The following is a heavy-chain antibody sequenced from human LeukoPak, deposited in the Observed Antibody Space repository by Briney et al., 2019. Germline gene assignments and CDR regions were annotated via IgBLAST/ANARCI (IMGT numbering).Heavy chain of an antibody. J-gene: IGHJ5*02. CDR2: IYYSGST. Sequence: PSETLSLTCTVSGGSISSGGYYWSWIRQHPGKGLEWIGYIYYSGSTYYNPSLKSRVTISVDTSKNQFSLKLSSVTAADTAVYYCAREKDGYKGRSDPWGQGALVTVSS. CDR3: AREKDGYKGRSDP. CDR1: GGSISSGGYY. D-gene: IGHD5-24*01. V-gene: IGHV4-31*03.